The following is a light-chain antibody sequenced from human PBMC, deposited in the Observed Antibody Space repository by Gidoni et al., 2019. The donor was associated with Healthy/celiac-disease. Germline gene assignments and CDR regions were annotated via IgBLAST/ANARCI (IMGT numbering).Light chain of an antibody. CDR3: QQYDNLPT. J-gene: IGKJ4*01. Sequence: DIQMTQSPSSLSAAVGEIVTITCQASQDISNYLNWDQKKPGKAPKLLIYDASNLETGVPSRFSGSGAGTDCTFTISSLQPEDIATYYCQQYDNLPTFGGGTKVEIK. CDR2: DAS. V-gene: IGKV1-33*01. CDR1: QDISNY.